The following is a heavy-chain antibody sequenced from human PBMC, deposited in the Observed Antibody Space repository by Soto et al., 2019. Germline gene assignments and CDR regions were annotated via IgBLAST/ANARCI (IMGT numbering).Heavy chain of an antibody. D-gene: IGHD2-2*02. CDR3: AKVFCSSTSCYTGIGPY. V-gene: IGHV3-30*18. CDR2: ISYDGSNK. Sequence: GGSLRLSCAASGFNFSSYTMNWVRQAPGKGLEWVAVISYDGSNKYYADSVKGRFTISRDNSKNTLYLQMNSLRAEDTAVYYCAKVFCSSTSCYTGIGPYWGQGTLVTAPQ. CDR1: GFNFSSYT. J-gene: IGHJ4*02.